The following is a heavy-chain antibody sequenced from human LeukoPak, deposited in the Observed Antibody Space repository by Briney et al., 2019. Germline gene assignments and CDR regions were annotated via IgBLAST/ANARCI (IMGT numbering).Heavy chain of an antibody. CDR1: GGSISSSSYY. J-gene: IGHJ6*02. CDR3: ARDLFYGMDV. Sequence: SETLSLTCTVSGGSISSSSYYWGWIRQPPGKGLEWIGSIYYSGSTYYNPSLKSRVTISVDTSKNQFSLKLSSVTAADTAVHYCARDLFYGMDVWGQGTTVTVSS. V-gene: IGHV4-39*07. CDR2: IYYSGST.